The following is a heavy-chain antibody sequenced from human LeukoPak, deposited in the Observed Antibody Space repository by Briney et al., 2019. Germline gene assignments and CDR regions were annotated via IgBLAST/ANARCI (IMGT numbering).Heavy chain of an antibody. V-gene: IGHV4-38-2*01. CDR1: GYSLGKNYY. J-gene: IGHJ4*02. D-gene: IGHD3-16*02. CDR2: IYGRAST. CDR3: ARAGYTISSYRFDY. Sequence: SETLSLTCAVSGYSLGKNYYWGWIRQSPGKGLEWIGRIYGRASTSYNPSLMNRVTMSVDTSKNHFSLQLTSVTAADTAVYYCARAGYTISSYRFDYWGPGALVTVSP.